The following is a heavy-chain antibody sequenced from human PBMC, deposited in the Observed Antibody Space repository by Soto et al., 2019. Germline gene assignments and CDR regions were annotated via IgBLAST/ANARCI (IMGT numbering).Heavy chain of an antibody. V-gene: IGHV2-5*02. J-gene: IGHJ4*02. CDR2: IYWDDDK. Sequence: VSGPTLVNPTQTLTLTCTFSGFSLSTSGVGVGWIRQPPGKALEWLALIYWDDDKRYSPSLKSRLTITKDTSKNQVVLTMTNMDPVDTATYYCAHRRRAAAGSSRYYFDYWGQGTLVTVSS. CDR3: AHRRRAAAGSSRYYFDY. CDR1: GFSLSTSGVG. D-gene: IGHD6-13*01.